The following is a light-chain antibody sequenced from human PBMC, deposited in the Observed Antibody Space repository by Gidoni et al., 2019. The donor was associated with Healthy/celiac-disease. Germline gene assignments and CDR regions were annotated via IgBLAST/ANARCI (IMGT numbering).Light chain of an antibody. CDR2: GAS. J-gene: IGKJ3*01. Sequence: EIVMTQSPATLSVSPGERATLSCRASQSVNSNLAWYQQKPGQAPRLLIYGASTRATGIPARFSGSGSGTEFTLTISSLQSEDFAVYYCQQYNNWPPFXPXTKVDIK. CDR1: QSVNSN. CDR3: QQYNNWPP. V-gene: IGKV3-15*01.